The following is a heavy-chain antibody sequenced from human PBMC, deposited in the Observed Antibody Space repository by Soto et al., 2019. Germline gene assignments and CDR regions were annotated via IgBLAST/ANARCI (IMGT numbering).Heavy chain of an antibody. CDR1: GGTFSSYA. Sequence: ASVKVSCKASGGTFSSYAISWVRQAPGQGLEWMGGIIPIFGTANYAQKFQGRVTITADESTSTAYMELSSLRSEDTAVYYCASDYGITGTPSPAGDYWGQGTLVTVSS. D-gene: IGHD1-20*01. CDR2: IIPIFGTA. CDR3: ASDYGITGTPSPAGDY. J-gene: IGHJ4*02. V-gene: IGHV1-69*13.